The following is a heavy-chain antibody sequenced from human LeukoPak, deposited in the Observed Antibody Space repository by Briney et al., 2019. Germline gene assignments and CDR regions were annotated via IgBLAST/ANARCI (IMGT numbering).Heavy chain of an antibody. D-gene: IGHD6-19*01. Sequence: KPGGSLRPSCAASGFTFSGAWMNWVRQAPGKGLEWVGRVKSKSDGGTTDYAAPVKGRFTISRDDSKKTLYLQMNRLKTEDTAVYYCARAGSLAYWGLGTLVTVSS. V-gene: IGHV3-15*01. CDR3: ARAGSLAY. CDR2: VKSKSDGGTT. J-gene: IGHJ4*02. CDR1: GFTFSGAW.